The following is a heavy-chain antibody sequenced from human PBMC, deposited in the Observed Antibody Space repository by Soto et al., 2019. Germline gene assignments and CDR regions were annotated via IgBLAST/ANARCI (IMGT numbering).Heavy chain of an antibody. CDR3: ATTQGDYYDSSGYYGY. Sequence: ASVKVSCKASGYTFSSYHISWVRQAPGQGLEWMGIINPSGGSTSYAQKFQGRVTMTRDTSTSTVYMELSSLRSEDTAVYYCATTQGDYYDSSGYYGYWGQGTLVTVSS. J-gene: IGHJ4*02. CDR1: GYTFSSYH. D-gene: IGHD3-22*01. CDR2: INPSGGST. V-gene: IGHV1-46*03.